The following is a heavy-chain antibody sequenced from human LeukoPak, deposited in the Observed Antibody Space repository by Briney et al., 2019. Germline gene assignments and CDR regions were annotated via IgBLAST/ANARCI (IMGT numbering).Heavy chain of an antibody. CDR3: ARESGGNTPYYFDY. J-gene: IGHJ4*02. Sequence: GGSLRLSCAASGFIFRNYAMSWVRQAPGKGLEWVAVISYEDGINKYYADSVKGRFTISRDNSKNTLYLQMNSLRTEDTAVYYCARESGGNTPYYFDYWGQGTLVTVSS. D-gene: IGHD2-2*02. CDR1: GFIFRNYA. CDR2: ISYEDGINK. V-gene: IGHV3-30*04.